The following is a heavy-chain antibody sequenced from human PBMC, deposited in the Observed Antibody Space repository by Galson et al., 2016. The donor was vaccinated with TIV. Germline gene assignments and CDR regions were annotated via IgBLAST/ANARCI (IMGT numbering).Heavy chain of an antibody. D-gene: IGHD2/OR15-2a*01. CDR3: ASVAWFPGLSLDN. J-gene: IGHJ4*02. CDR1: GDSFSDLS. CDR2: FDPEQHKK. Sequence: SVKVSCKVSGDSFSDLSTHWVRQAPGKGLEWMGGFDPEQHKKIYAQKLQGRVTLTEDTSTDTAFLELSSLSFEDTAVYYCASVAWFPGLSLDNWGQGTLVIVSS. V-gene: IGHV1-24*01.